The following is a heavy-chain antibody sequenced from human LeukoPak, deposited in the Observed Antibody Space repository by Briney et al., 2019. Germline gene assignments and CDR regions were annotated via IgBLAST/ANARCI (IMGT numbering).Heavy chain of an antibody. CDR3: ARDVILPGNYFFDS. Sequence: PGKSLRLSCEGSGFNLNNYAVHWVRQAPGRGLEWVAVISTDGTSKYYADSVKGRFTISRDNSKNMLYLQMNNLRPEDTALYYCARDVILPGNYFFDSWGQGILVTVSS. V-gene: IGHV3-30-3*01. CDR2: ISTDGTSK. J-gene: IGHJ4*02. CDR1: GFNLNNYA. D-gene: IGHD3-9*01.